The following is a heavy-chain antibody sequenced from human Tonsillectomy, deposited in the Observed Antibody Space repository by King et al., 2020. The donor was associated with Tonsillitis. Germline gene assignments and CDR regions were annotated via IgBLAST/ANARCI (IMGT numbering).Heavy chain of an antibody. V-gene: IGHV3-21*01. Sequence: VQLVESGGGLVKPGGSLRLSCAASGFTFSSYSMNWVRQAPGKGLEWVSSIISSSSYIYYADSVKGRFTISRDNAKNSLYLQMNSLRAEDTAVYYCARDGDYYVSGSYYTPDAFDIWGQGTMVTVSS. CDR1: GFTFSSYS. CDR3: ARDGDYYVSGSYYTPDAFDI. CDR2: IISSSSYI. J-gene: IGHJ3*02. D-gene: IGHD3-10*01.